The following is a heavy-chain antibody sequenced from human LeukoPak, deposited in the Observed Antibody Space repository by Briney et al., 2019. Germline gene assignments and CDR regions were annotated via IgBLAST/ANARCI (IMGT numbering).Heavy chain of an antibody. CDR2: IFYTGST. CDR1: GGSISSSNYY. J-gene: IGHJ4*02. V-gene: IGHV4-39*01. D-gene: IGHD3-10*01. Sequence: SETLSLTCTVSGGSISSSNYYWAWIRQPPGKGLEWIANIFYTGSTYYNASLKSRVTISVDTSKNQFSLKLNSVTAADTAVFYCAANSADYNTLGSSYKVWGQGTLVTVSS. CDR3: AANSADYNTLGSSYKV.